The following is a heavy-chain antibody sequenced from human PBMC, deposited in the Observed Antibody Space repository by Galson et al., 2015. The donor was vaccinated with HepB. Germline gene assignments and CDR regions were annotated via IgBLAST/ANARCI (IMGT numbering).Heavy chain of an antibody. D-gene: IGHD3-3*01. J-gene: IGHJ4*02. V-gene: IGHV3-11*03. Sequence: SLRLSCAASGFTFNDYYMHSIRQAPGKGLEWVSYISGSGSSTKYVDSVKGRFTISRDNAKNSLYLQMNSLRAEDTAVYYCARGSIPFLETPDYWGQGTLVTVSS. CDR1: GFTFNDYY. CDR2: ISGSGSST. CDR3: ARGSIPFLETPDY.